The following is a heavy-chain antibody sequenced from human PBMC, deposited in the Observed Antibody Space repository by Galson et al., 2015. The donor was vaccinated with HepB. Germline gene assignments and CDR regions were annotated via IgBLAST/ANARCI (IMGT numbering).Heavy chain of an antibody. D-gene: IGHD3-22*01. CDR1: GGTFSSYA. CDR2: IIPIFGTA. J-gene: IGHJ4*02. CDR3: ARYDSSGSALGY. Sequence: SVKVSCKASGGTFSSYAISWVRQAPGQGLEWMGGIIPIFGTANYAQKFQGRVTITADESTSTAYMELSSLRSEDTAVYYCARYDSSGSALGYWGQGTLVTVSS. V-gene: IGHV1-69*13.